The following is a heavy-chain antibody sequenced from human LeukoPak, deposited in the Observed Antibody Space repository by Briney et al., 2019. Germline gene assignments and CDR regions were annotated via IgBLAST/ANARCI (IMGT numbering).Heavy chain of an antibody. CDR1: GFTFSSYW. CDR3: VREGVNSPDATLDV. V-gene: IGHV3-30*03. J-gene: IGHJ3*01. Sequence: GGSLRLSCAASGFTFSSYWMNWARQAPGKGLEWVAVISYAGDDGSNIYYADSVKGRFTISRDNSKSTRYLQMNSLRPEDTAVYYCVREGVNSPDATLDVWGQGTVVTVSS. CDR2: ISYAGDDGSNI. D-gene: IGHD2-15*01.